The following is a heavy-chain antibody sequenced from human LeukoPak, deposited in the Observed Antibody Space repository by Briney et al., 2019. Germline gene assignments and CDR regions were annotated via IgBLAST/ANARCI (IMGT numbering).Heavy chain of an antibody. CDR2: LLASGTT. V-gene: IGHV3-23*01. Sequence: GVSLRLSCAASGLHFGGLAMAWVRQTPGRALVWVSGLLASGTTYYADSVKGRFTISRDNSNNILFLQMNSLRVDDTAVYFCAKDLNFGDGRWVFDPWGPGTLVTV. CDR3: AKDLNFGDGRWVFDP. J-gene: IGHJ5*02. CDR1: GLHFGGLA. D-gene: IGHD3-10*01.